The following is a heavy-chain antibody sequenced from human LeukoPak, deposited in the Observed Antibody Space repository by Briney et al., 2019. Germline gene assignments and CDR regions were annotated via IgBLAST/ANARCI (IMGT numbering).Heavy chain of an antibody. Sequence: GGSLRLSCAASGLIFSNYAMHWVRQAPGKGLEWVAVISYDGSNKYYADSVKGRFTISRDNSKYTLYLQMNSLRAEDTALYYCAKVPGGSGDYFDYWGQGTLVTVSS. J-gene: IGHJ4*02. CDR3: AKVPGGSGDYFDY. CDR2: ISYDGSNK. D-gene: IGHD3-10*01. V-gene: IGHV3-30*04. CDR1: GLIFSNYA.